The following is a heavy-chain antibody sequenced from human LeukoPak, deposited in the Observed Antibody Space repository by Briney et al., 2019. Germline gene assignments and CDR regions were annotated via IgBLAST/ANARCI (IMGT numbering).Heavy chain of an antibody. Sequence: VASVKVSCTASGYTFTSYYMHWVRQAPGQGLEWMGIINPSGGSTSYAQKFQGRVTMTRDTSTSTVYMELSSLRSEDAAVYYCARDSLYSSSTHYVDYWGQGTLVTVSS. J-gene: IGHJ4*02. V-gene: IGHV1-46*01. CDR2: INPSGGST. CDR3: ARDSLYSSSTHYVDY. D-gene: IGHD6-13*01. CDR1: GYTFTSYY.